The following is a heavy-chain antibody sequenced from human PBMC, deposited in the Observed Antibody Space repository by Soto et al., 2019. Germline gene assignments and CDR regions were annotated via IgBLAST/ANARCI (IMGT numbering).Heavy chain of an antibody. Sequence: GASVKVSCKASGYTFTSYYMHWVRQAPGQGLEWMGIINPSGGSTSYAQKFQGRVTMTRDTSTSTVYMELSSLRSDDTAVYYCARGYDSSGYYYYYGMDVWGQGTTVTVSS. CDR1: GYTFTSYY. V-gene: IGHV1-46*03. D-gene: IGHD3-22*01. CDR3: ARGYDSSGYYYYYGMDV. CDR2: INPSGGST. J-gene: IGHJ6*02.